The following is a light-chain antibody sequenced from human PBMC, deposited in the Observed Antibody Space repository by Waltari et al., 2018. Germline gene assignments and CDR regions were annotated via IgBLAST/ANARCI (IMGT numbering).Light chain of an antibody. CDR2: GQN. CDR1: SLTYFY. CDR3: NSRHSSGDYLGL. Sequence: SSELTQDPAVSVALGQTIRITCHGDSLTYFYASWYQQRPGQAPLLVIYGQNNRPSGIRDGFSGSSSGKTAYLTITGGQAADEAFYYCNSRHSSGDYLGLFGGGTKVTVL. V-gene: IGLV3-19*01. J-gene: IGLJ2*01.